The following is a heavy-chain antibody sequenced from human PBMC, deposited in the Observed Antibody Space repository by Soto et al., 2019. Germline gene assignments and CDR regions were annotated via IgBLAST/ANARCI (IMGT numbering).Heavy chain of an antibody. Sequence: QVQLVQSGAEVKKPGSSVKVSCKASGGTFSSYAISWVRQAPGQGLEWMGVIIPLFGRANYAQKFQGRVTRSAPPSNSTADMELSSLRSEDTAVYYCAQTLVLPAAGPARFDLWGRGTLVTVYS. CDR2: IIPLFGRA. CDR3: AQTLVLPAAGPARFDL. V-gene: IGHV1-69*12. CDR1: GGTFSSYA. J-gene: IGHJ2*01. D-gene: IGHD2-2*01.